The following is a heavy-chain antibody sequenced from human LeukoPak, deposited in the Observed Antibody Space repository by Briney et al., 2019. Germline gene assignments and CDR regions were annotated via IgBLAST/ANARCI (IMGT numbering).Heavy chain of an antibody. Sequence: PGGSLRLSCAASGFTISSNYMSWVRQAPGKGLELISVIYTGGSTSYADSVKGRFTISRDSSTNTLFLQMNSLRAEDTAVYYCARASTLRTGDAHWGQGTLVTVSS. D-gene: IGHD7-27*01. CDR3: ARASTLRTGDAH. CDR1: GFTISSNY. J-gene: IGHJ4*02. V-gene: IGHV3-66*01. CDR2: IYTGGST.